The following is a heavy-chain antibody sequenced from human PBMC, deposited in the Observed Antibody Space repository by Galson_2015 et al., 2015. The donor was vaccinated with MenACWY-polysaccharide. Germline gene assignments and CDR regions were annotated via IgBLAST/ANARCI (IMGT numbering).Heavy chain of an antibody. CDR2: ISKSGDSI. V-gene: IGHV3-11*01. J-gene: IGHJ6*02. Sequence: SLRLSCAASGFSLGAWYMSWIRQAPGKGLEWLSYISKSGDSIYYGDSVKGRSAISRDNAKNSLYLQLNSLEVEDTAIYYCARGHYGLDVWGQGTTVTVSS. CDR1: GFSLGAWY. CDR3: ARGHYGLDV.